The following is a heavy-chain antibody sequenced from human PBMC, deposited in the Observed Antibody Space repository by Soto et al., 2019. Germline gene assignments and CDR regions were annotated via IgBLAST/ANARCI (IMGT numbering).Heavy chain of an antibody. CDR2: ISYDSTKT. CDR3: ARTRSAWSDFHYYSLDV. D-gene: IGHD1-26*01. J-gene: IGHJ6*02. CDR1: GFTFNSYG. Sequence: SLRLSCAASGFTFNSYGMHWVRQGQGNGLEWVAFISYDSTKTYYADSVKGRFTISRDNSNSALYVQMNSLTGEDTAVYYCARTRSAWSDFHYYSLDVWGQGTTVTVSS. V-gene: IGHV3-30*03.